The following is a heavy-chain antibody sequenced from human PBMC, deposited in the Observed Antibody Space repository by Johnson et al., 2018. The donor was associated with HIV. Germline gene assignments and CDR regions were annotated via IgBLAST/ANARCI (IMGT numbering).Heavy chain of an antibody. V-gene: IGHV3-30*18. CDR2: ISYDGSNN. CDR3: AKRVPSKQLVDAFDI. D-gene: IGHD6-6*01. CDR1: GFTFSSYG. J-gene: IGHJ3*02. Sequence: QMQLVESGGGVVQPGRSLRLSCAASGFTFSSYGMHWVRQAPGKGLEWVAVISYDGSNNYYADSVKGRFTISRDNSKNTLYLQMNSLRAEDTAVYYCAKRVPSKQLVDAFDIWGQGTMVTVSS.